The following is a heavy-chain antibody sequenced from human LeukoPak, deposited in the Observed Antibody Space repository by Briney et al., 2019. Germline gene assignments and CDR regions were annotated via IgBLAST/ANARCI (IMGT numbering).Heavy chain of an antibody. CDR3: ARDSGSYLQPTDY. J-gene: IGHJ4*02. D-gene: IGHD1-26*01. V-gene: IGHV3-23*01. CDR1: GFTFSTYA. Sequence: GRSLRLSCAASGFTFSTYAMTWVRQAPGKGLEWVSSITGNGGRTYYADFVKGRFTISRDNSKNTLYLQMNSLRAEDTAVYHCARDSGSYLQPTDYWGQGTLVTVSS. CDR2: ITGNGGRT.